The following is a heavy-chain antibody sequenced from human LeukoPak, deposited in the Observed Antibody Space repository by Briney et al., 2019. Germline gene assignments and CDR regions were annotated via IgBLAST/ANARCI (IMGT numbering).Heavy chain of an antibody. Sequence: GGSLRLSCAASGFTFSSYAMHWVRQAPGKGLEWVAVISYDGSNKYYADSMKGRFTISRDNSKNTLYLQMNSLRAEDTAVYYCAREEVRSGWLDYWGQGTLVTVSS. J-gene: IGHJ4*02. CDR1: GFTFSSYA. V-gene: IGHV3-30*04. D-gene: IGHD6-19*01. CDR2: ISYDGSNK. CDR3: AREEVRSGWLDY.